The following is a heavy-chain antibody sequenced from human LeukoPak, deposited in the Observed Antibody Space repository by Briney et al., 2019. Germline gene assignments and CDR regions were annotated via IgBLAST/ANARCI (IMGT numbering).Heavy chain of an antibody. Sequence: GGSLRLSCVASGFSFDNYAMNWVRQAPGKGLEWVSLIIGSSSSTFYADSVKGRFTISRDKSKNTLYLQMNSLRAEDTAVYYCAKGAYDYIEIAYFDYWGQGSLVTVSS. J-gene: IGHJ4*02. CDR2: IIGSSSST. CDR1: GFSFDNYA. V-gene: IGHV3-23*01. CDR3: AKGAYDYIEIAYFDY. D-gene: IGHD5-12*01.